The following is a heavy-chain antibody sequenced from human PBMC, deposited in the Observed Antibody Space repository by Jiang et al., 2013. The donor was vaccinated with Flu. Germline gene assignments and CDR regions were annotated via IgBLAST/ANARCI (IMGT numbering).Heavy chain of an antibody. CDR3: ARDGGFVVVPAAPLAFDY. J-gene: IGHJ4*02. D-gene: IGHD2-2*01. V-gene: IGHV3-33*01. Sequence: AVIWYDGSNKYYADSVKGRFTISRDNSKNTLYLQMNSLRAEDTAVYYCARDGGFVVVPAAPLAFDYWGQGTLVTVSS. CDR2: IWYDGSNK.